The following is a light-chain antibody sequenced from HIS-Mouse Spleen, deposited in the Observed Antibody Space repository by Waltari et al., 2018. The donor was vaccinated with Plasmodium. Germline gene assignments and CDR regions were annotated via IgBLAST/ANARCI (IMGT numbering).Light chain of an antibody. J-gene: IGKJ3*01. CDR2: DAS. CDR1: QDISNY. Sequence: DIQMTKSPSSLSASVGERVTITFQASQDISNYLNWYQQKPGKAPKLLIYDASNLETGVPSRFSGSGSGTDFTFTISSLQPEDIATYYCQQYDNLPPLFTFGPGTKVDIK. V-gene: IGKV1-33*01. CDR3: QQYDNLPPLFT.